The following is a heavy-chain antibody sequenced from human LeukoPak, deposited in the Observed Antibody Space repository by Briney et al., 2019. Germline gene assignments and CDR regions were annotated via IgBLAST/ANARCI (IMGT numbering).Heavy chain of an antibody. V-gene: IGHV3-23*01. D-gene: IGHD5-18*01. CDR2: ISGNGRST. CDR3: VRVTHSSYSYGYGHGDY. J-gene: IGHJ4*02. CDR1: GFTFSNYA. Sequence: GGSLRLSCAASGFTFSNYAMSWVRQAPGKGLEWVSVISGNGRSTYYADSVKGRFTISRDNSKNTLYLQMNSLRAEDTAVYYCVRVTHSSYSYGYGHGDYWGQGTLVTVSS.